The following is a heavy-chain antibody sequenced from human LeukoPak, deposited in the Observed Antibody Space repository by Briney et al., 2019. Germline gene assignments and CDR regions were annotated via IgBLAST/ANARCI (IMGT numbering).Heavy chain of an antibody. CDR2: IRQDGGTK. D-gene: IGHD6-13*01. Sequence: GGSLRLSCAASGFPFNAYWMTWLRQAPGKGLEWVANIRQDGGTKYYVDSVKGRFTNSRDNAMNSLYLQMNSLRAEDTAIYYCARSLPYGTTWYGRSDFWGQGTLVTVSS. CDR1: GFPFNAYW. V-gene: IGHV3-7*03. CDR3: ARSLPYGTTWYGRSDF. J-gene: IGHJ4*02.